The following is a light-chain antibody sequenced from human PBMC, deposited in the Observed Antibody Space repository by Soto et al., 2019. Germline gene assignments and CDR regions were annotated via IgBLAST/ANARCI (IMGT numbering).Light chain of an antibody. CDR1: NSHAGGYDY. Sequence: QSVLTQPASVAGTPGQSITISCTATNSHAGGYDYVSWYQLHPGKAATLMVFEVSNRPSGVSYRFSGSKSGNTASLTISGLQAEDEADYFCSSYSISTAYLFGTGTKVTVL. J-gene: IGLJ1*01. CDR2: EVS. CDR3: SSYSISTAYL. V-gene: IGLV2-14*01.